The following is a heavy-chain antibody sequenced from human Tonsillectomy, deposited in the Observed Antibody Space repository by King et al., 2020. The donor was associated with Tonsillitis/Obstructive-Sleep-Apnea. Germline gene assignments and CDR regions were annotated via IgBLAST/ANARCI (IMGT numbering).Heavy chain of an antibody. Sequence: VQLVESGGGLAQPGGSLRLSCAASGFTFSTYAMCWVRQAPGKGLEWVSGISGGGVSTYYADSVKGRFTISRDNSRSTLYLQMNSLRVEDSAVYYCAKAPEGLCDYFDYWGQGTLVTVSS. J-gene: IGHJ4*02. D-gene: IGHD1-14*01. CDR1: GFTFSTYA. CDR2: ISGGGVST. V-gene: IGHV3-23*04. CDR3: AKAPEGLCDYFDY.